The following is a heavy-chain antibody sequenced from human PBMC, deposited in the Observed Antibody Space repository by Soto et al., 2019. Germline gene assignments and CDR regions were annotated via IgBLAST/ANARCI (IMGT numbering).Heavy chain of an antibody. CDR2: IILDLGIA. CDR1: GGTFSTYT. D-gene: IGHD1-26*01. J-gene: IGHJ4*02. Sequence: QVQLVQSGAEVKKPGSSVKVSCKASGGTFSTYTMSWVRQAPGQGLEWMGRIILDLGIANYAQKFQGRVTITADRSTNTAYMELSSLRSEDTAVYYCARDGSDDAFEDWGQGTLVTVSS. CDR3: ARDGSDDAFED. V-gene: IGHV1-69*08.